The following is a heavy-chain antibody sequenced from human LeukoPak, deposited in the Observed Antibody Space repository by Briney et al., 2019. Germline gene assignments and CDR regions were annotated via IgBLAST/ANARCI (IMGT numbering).Heavy chain of an antibody. CDR2: ISSSSSYI. J-gene: IGHJ6*02. D-gene: IGHD6-19*01. Sequence: GGSLRLSCAASGFTFSSYSMTWVRQAPGKGLEWVSSISSSSSYIYYADSVKGRFTISRDNAKNSLYLQMNSLRAEDTAVYYCARDHGYSSGWYGAYYYYDMDVWGQGTTVTVSS. V-gene: IGHV3-21*01. CDR1: GFTFSSYS. CDR3: ARDHGYSSGWYGAYYYYDMDV.